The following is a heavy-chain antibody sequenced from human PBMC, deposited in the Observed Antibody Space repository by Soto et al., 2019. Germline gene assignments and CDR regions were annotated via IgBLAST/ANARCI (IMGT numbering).Heavy chain of an antibody. J-gene: IGHJ4*02. CDR1: GFSLSTTGVG. CDR2: IYWGNDK. D-gene: IGHD3-10*01. CDR3: ARSLWFGELH. Sequence: QITLKESGPTLVKPTQTLTLTCSFSGFSLSTTGVGVGWIRQSPGKALEWLAIIYWGNDKRYSPSLKSRVTITKATSKIPVVLTVTNMDPVDTCTYYCARSLWFGELHWGQGALVTVSS. V-gene: IGHV2-5*02.